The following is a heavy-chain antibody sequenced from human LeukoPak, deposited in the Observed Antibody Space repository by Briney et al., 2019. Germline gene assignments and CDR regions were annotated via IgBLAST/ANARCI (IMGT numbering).Heavy chain of an antibody. J-gene: IGHJ4*02. V-gene: IGHV4-34*01. D-gene: IGHD3-9*01. Sequence: PSETLSLTCTVSGGSVSSETYCWSWIRQPPGKGLEWIGEINHSGSTKYNPSLKSRVTISVDTSKNQFSLKLSSVTAADTAVYYCARGGQTGYTYWGQGTLVTVSS. CDR2: INHSGST. CDR3: ARGGQTGYTY. CDR1: GGSVSSETYC.